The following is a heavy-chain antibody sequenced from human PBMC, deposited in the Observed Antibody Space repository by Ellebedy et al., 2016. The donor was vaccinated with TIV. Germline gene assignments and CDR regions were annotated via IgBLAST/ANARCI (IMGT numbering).Heavy chain of an antibody. CDR3: ARHPPGQWLGNWFDP. CDR2: IYYSGST. J-gene: IGHJ5*02. V-gene: IGHV4-39*01. Sequence: MPSETLSLTCTVSGGSISSSSYYWGWFRQPPGKGLEWIGSIYYSGSTYYNPSLKSRVTISVDTSKNQFSLKLSSVTAADTAVYYCARHPPGQWLGNWFDPWGQGTLVTVSS. CDR1: GGSISSSSYY. D-gene: IGHD6-19*01.